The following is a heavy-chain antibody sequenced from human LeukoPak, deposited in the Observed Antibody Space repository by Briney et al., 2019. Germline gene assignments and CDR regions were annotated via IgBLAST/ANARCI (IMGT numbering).Heavy chain of an antibody. CDR1: GGSFSGYY. V-gene: IGHV4-34*01. Sequence: SETLSLTCAVYGGSFSGYYWSWIRQPPGKGLEWIGEINHSGSTNYNPSLKSRVTISADTSKNQFSLKLSSVTAADTAVYYCARRHSGGGFRYYYYGMDVWGKGTTVTVSS. D-gene: IGHD3-10*01. CDR2: INHSGST. CDR3: ARRHSGGGFRYYYYGMDV. J-gene: IGHJ6*04.